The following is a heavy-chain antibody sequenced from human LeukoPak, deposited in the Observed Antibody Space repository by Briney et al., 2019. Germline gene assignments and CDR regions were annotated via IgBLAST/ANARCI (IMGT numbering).Heavy chain of an antibody. J-gene: IGHJ6*03. CDR2: IYYSGST. CDR3: ASPPGYYDSSGYPYYYYYYMDV. CDR1: GGSISSSSYY. D-gene: IGHD3-22*01. V-gene: IGHV4-39*07. Sequence: SETLSLTCTVSGGSISSSSYYWGWIRQPPGKGLEWIGSIYYSGSTYYNPSLKSRVTISVDTSKNQFSLKLSSVTAADTAVYYCASPPGYYDSSGYPYYYYYYMDVWGKGTTVTVSS.